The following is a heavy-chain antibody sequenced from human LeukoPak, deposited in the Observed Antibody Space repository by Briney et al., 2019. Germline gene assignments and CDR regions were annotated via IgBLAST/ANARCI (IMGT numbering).Heavy chain of an antibody. CDR2: IWYDGSNK. Sequence: GRSLGLSCAASGFTFSSYGMHWVRQAPGKGLEWVAVIWYDGSNKYYADSVKGRFTISRDNSKNTLYLQMNSLRAEDTAVYYCARDRTGTAMVAAYWGQGTLVTVSS. CDR1: GFTFSSYG. D-gene: IGHD5-18*01. J-gene: IGHJ4*02. V-gene: IGHV3-33*01. CDR3: ARDRTGTAMVAAY.